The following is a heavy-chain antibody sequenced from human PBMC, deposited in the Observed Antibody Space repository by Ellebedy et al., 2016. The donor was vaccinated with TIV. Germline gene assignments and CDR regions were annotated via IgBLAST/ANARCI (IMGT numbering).Heavy chain of an antibody. CDR3: ARIHSDELLKRPGRGIGGFFGY. V-gene: IGHV4-39*07. J-gene: IGHJ4*02. CDR2: IYYSGST. D-gene: IGHD1-26*01. CDR1: GVSISSSSYY. Sequence: SETLSLXXTVSGVSISSSSYYWGWIRQPPGKGLEWIGSIYYSGSTYYNPSLKSRVTISVDTSKNQFSLKLSSVTAADTAVYYCARIHSDELLKRPGRGIGGFFGYWGQGTLVTVSS.